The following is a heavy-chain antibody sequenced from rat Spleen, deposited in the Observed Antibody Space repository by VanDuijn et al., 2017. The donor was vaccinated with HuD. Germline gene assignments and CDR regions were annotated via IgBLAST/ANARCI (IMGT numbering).Heavy chain of an antibody. D-gene: IGHD1-4*01. CDR2: IWGNGKT. J-gene: IGHJ4*01. CDR1: GFSLSSYG. V-gene: IGHV2-13*01. Sequence: QVQLKESGPGLVQPSQTLSLTCTVSGFSLSSYGVIWVRQPPGKGLEWMGVIWGNGKTYYNSVLKSRLSITRDTSKSQVFLKMNSLQTEDTAIYFCTRSLPGYNSYVMDAWGQGASVTVSS. CDR3: TRSLPGYNSYVMDA.